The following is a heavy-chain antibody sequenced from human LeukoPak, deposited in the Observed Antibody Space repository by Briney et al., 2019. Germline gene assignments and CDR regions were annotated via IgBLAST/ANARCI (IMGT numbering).Heavy chain of an antibody. Sequence: ASVKVSCKASGYTFTSYGISWVRQAPGQGLEWMGWISAYNGNTNYAQKLQGRVTMTTDTSTSTAYMELRSLRSDDTAVYYCARGKSSGWSGYYYYYYYMDVWGKGTTVTISS. D-gene: IGHD6-19*01. CDR1: GYTFTSYG. CDR2: ISAYNGNT. J-gene: IGHJ6*03. CDR3: ARGKSSGWSGYYYYYYYMDV. V-gene: IGHV1-18*01.